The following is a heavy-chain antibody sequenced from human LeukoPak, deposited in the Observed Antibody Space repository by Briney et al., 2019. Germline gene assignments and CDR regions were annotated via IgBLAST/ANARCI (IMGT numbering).Heavy chain of an antibody. J-gene: IGHJ5*02. CDR3: ARDQRTNCSGGSCYSVWFDP. Sequence: PSETLSLTCTVSGGSISSYYWNWIRQPPGKGLEWIGYISYSGTTNYNPSLKSRVTISVDTSKKQFSLKLSSVTAADTAVYYCARDQRTNCSGGSCYSVWFDPWGQGTLVTVSS. CDR1: GGSISSYY. D-gene: IGHD2-15*01. CDR2: ISYSGTT. V-gene: IGHV4-59*01.